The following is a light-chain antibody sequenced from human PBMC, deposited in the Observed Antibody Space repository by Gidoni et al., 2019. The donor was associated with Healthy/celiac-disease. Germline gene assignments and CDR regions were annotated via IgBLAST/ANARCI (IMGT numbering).Light chain of an antibody. V-gene: IGKV1-5*03. CDR3: QQYNSYPYT. J-gene: IGKJ2*01. Sequence: DXQITQSPSTLSASVGDRVTIPCRASQSISSWLAWYQQKPGKAPKLLIYKASSLESGVPSRFSGSGSGTEFTLTISSLQPDDFATYYCQQYNSYPYTFGQGTKLEIK. CDR1: QSISSW. CDR2: KAS.